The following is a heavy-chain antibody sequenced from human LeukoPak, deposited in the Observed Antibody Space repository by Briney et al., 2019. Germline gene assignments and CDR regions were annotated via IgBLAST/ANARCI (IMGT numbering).Heavy chain of an antibody. J-gene: IGHJ1*01. D-gene: IGHD6-6*01. Sequence: GGSLRLSCAASGFTFSSYAMSWVRQAPGKGLEWVSAISGSGGSTYYADSVKGRFTISRDNSKNTQYLQMNSLRAEDTAVYYCAKVEYSSNIHQHWGQGTLVTVSS. CDR1: GFTFSSYA. CDR3: AKVEYSSNIHQH. V-gene: IGHV3-23*01. CDR2: ISGSGGST.